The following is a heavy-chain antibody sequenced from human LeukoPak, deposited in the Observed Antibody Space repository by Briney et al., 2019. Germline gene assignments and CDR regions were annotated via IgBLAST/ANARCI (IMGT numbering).Heavy chain of an antibody. CDR2: ISGSGGST. D-gene: IGHD3-10*01. J-gene: IGHJ4*02. CDR3: ARDSMVRGDRVDY. V-gene: IGHV3-23*01. Sequence: PGGSLRLSCAASGFTFSSYSMNWVRQAPGKGLEWVSAISGSGGSTYYADSVKGRFTISRDNSKNTLYLQMNSLRAEDTAVYYCARDSMVRGDRVDYWGQGTLVTVSS. CDR1: GFTFSSYS.